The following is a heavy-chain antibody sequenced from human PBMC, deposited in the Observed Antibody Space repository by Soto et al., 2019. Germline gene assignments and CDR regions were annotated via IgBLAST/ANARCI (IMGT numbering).Heavy chain of an antibody. CDR1: GFTVSSNY. CDR2: IYSGGST. V-gene: IGHV3-66*01. CDR3: AALIAAAAADY. Sequence: EVQLVESGGGLVQPGGSLRLSCAASGFTVSSNYMSWVRQAPGKGLEWVSVIYSGGSTYYADSVKGRFTISRDNSKNTLYRQINSLGAEDTAVYYCAALIAAAAADYWGPGTLVTVSS. J-gene: IGHJ4*02. D-gene: IGHD6-13*01.